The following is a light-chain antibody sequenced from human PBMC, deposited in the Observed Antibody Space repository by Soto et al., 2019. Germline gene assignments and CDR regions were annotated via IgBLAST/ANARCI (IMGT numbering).Light chain of an antibody. J-gene: IGKJ1*01. V-gene: IGKV1-39*01. Sequence: DIQMTQSPSSLSASVGDRVTIPCRATQSISSYLNWYQQKPGKAPKLLIYAASSLQSGVPSRFSGSGSGTDFTPTISSLQPEDFATYYCQQSYSTPRTFGQGTKVDIK. CDR3: QQSYSTPRT. CDR1: QSISSY. CDR2: AAS.